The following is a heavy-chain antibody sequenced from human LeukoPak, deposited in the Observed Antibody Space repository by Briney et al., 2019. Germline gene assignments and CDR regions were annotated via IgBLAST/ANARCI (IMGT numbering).Heavy chain of an antibody. D-gene: IGHD1-1*01. Sequence: PGGSLRLSCAASGFTFSDYYMDWVRQAPGKGLEWVGRTRNKADSYTTDYAASVKGRFSISRDGSKTSLYLHMNSLKTEDTAVYYCARSRSWNANFDYWGQGTLVTVSS. CDR3: ARSRSWNANFDY. J-gene: IGHJ4*02. V-gene: IGHV3-72*01. CDR2: TRNKADSYTT. CDR1: GFTFSDYY.